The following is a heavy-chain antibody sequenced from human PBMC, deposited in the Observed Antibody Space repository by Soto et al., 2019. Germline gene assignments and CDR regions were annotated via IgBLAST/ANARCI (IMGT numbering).Heavy chain of an antibody. CDR1: GYTFTSYG. D-gene: IGHD2-2*01. CDR3: ARFKVVVPAAMYWFDP. CDR2: ISAYNGNT. J-gene: IGHJ5*02. Sequence: VKVSCKASGYTFTSYGISWVRQAPGQGLEWMGWISAYNGNTNYAQKLQGRVTMTTDTSTSTAYMELRSLRSDDTAVYYCARFKVVVPAAMYWFDPWGQGTLVTVSS. V-gene: IGHV1-18*01.